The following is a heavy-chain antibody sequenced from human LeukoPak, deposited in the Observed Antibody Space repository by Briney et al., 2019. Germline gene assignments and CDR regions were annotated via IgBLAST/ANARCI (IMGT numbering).Heavy chain of an antibody. Sequence: GSLRLSCAASGFTLSTYAMHWVRQAPGEGLEWVAVISYDGSDTYYADSVKGRFTISRDSSKNTLYLQMTSLRAEDTAVYYCARADFYGSGSHPPGGFDYWGQGTLVTVSS. J-gene: IGHJ4*02. CDR3: ARADFYGSGSHPPGGFDY. CDR2: ISYDGSDT. D-gene: IGHD3-10*01. CDR1: GFTLSTYA. V-gene: IGHV3-30*04.